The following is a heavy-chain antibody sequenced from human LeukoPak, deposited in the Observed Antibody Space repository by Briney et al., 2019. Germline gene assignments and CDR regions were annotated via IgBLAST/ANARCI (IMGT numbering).Heavy chain of an antibody. CDR3: ARERRGYTTSWYNAFDI. V-gene: IGHV3-48*04. Sequence: GGSLRLSCAASGFSFSSYSMNWVRQAPGKGLEWVSHISSTGNNIYYADSVKGRFTISRDNARNSLYLQMNSLRAEDTAVYYCARERRGYTTSWYNAFDIWGQGTMVTVSS. CDR1: GFSFSSYS. D-gene: IGHD6-13*01. CDR2: ISSTGNNI. J-gene: IGHJ3*02.